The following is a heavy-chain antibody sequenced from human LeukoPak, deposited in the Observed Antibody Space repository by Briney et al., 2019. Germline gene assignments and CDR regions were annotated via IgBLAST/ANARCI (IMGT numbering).Heavy chain of an antibody. Sequence: SQTLSLTCTVSGGSISSGGYYWSWIRQPPGKGLEWIGYIYHSGSTYYNPSLKSRVTISVDRSKNQFSLKLSSVTAADTAVYYCARVHGRPDDYYYYGMDVWGQGTTVTVSS. CDR3: ARVHGRPDDYYYYGMDV. D-gene: IGHD1-14*01. J-gene: IGHJ6*02. CDR1: GGSISSGGYY. V-gene: IGHV4-30-2*01. CDR2: IYHSGST.